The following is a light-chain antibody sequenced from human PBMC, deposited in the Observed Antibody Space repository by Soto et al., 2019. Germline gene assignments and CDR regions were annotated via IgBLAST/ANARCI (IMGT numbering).Light chain of an antibody. J-gene: IGKJ1*01. V-gene: IGKV1-5*03. CDR3: QHYNSYPEA. Sequence: DIQITQSPSTLSGSVGDRVTITCRASQTISSWLAWYQQKPGKAPKLLIYKASTLNSGVPSRFSGSGSGTEFTLTISSLQPDDFATYYCQHYNSYPEAFGQGTQVDIK. CDR1: QTISSW. CDR2: KAS.